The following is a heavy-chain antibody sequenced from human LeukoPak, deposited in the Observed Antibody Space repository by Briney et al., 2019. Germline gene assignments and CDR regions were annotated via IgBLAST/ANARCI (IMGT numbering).Heavy chain of an antibody. CDR1: GGSISSYF. CDR3: ARDHNYDILTGYYKTQRDYGMDV. D-gene: IGHD3-9*01. Sequence: SETLSLTCAVSGGSISSYFWSWIRQPPGKGLEYLGHIFYSGSTNYSPSLKSRVTISIDKSKKQFSLKLRSVTAADTAVYYCARDHNYDILTGYYKTQRDYGMDVWGQGTTVTVSS. CDR2: IFYSGST. V-gene: IGHV4-59*01. J-gene: IGHJ6*02.